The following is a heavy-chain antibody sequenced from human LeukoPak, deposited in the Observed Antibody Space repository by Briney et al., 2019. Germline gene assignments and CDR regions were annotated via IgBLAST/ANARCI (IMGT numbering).Heavy chain of an antibody. Sequence: GGALRLSCAASGFTFNVYAMSWVREAPGKGLEWVSGIVGSGDDTRYADSVRGRFTSSRDNSLDTLYLQMNSLRADDTAVYYCAKDPRQGDGYWDIDYWGQGTLVTVSS. D-gene: IGHD5-24*01. J-gene: IGHJ4*02. CDR1: GFTFNVYA. CDR2: IVGSGDDT. V-gene: IGHV3-23*01. CDR3: AKDPRQGDGYWDIDY.